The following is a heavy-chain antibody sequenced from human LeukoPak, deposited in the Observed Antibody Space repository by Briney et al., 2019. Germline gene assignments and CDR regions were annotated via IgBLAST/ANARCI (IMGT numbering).Heavy chain of an antibody. CDR3: AKRGVVIRVFLVGFHKEAYYFDS. Sequence: GGSLRLSCAVSGITLSNYGMSWVRQAPGKGLEWVAGLSGSGGGTNYADSVQGRFTISIDNPKNTLYLQMNSLRAEDTAVYFCAKRGVVIRVFLVGFHKEAYYFDSWGQGALVTVSS. D-gene: IGHD3-10*01. J-gene: IGHJ4*02. V-gene: IGHV3-23*01. CDR1: GITLSNYG. CDR2: LSGSGGGT.